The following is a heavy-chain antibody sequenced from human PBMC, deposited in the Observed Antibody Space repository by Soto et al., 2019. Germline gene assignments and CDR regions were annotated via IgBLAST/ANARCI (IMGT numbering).Heavy chain of an antibody. CDR2: ISGSGGST. Sequence: EVQLLESGGGLVQPGGSLRLSCAASGFTFSSYAMSWVHQAPGKGLEWVSAISGSGGSTYYADSVKGRFTISRDNSKNTLYLQMNSLRADDTAVYYCAKAVATIMRCRVDYWGQGTLVTVSS. J-gene: IGHJ4*02. CDR1: GFTFSSYA. D-gene: IGHD5-12*01. V-gene: IGHV3-23*01. CDR3: AKAVATIMRCRVDY.